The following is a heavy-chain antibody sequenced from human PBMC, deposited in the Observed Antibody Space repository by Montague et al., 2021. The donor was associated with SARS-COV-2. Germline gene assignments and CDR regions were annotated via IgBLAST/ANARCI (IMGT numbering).Heavy chain of an antibody. CDR2: ISGSGGST. D-gene: IGHD3-3*01. V-gene: IGHV3-23*01. CDR3: AKGSPDYITIFGVVIIDPNWFDP. Sequence: SLRLSCAASGFTFSSYAMSWVRQAPGKGLEWVSAISGSGGSTYYADSVEGRFTISRDNSKNTLYLQMNSLRAEDTAVYYCAKGSPDYITIFGVVIIDPNWFDPWGQGTLVTVSS. J-gene: IGHJ5*02. CDR1: GFTFSSYA.